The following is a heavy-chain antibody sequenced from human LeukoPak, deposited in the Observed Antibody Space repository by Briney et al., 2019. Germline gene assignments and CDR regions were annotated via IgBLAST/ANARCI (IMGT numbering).Heavy chain of an antibody. J-gene: IGHJ6*02. CDR2: IYYSGST. V-gene: IGHV4-59*01. D-gene: IGHD6-13*01. Sequence: SETLSLTCTVSGGSISSYYWSWIRQPPGKGLEWIGYIYYSGSTNYNPSLKSRVTISVDTSKNQFSLKLSSVTAADTAVYYCARAGSSSFPYYYYYGMDVWGQGTTVTVSS. CDR3: ARAGSSSFPYYYYYGMDV. CDR1: GGSISSYY.